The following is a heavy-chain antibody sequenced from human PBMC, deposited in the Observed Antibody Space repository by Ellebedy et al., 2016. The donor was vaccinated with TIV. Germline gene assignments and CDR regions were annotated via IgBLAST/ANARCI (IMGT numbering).Heavy chain of an antibody. V-gene: IGHV3-48*04. J-gene: IGHJ6*02. D-gene: IGHD3-22*01. Sequence: GGSLRLSXAASGFTFSVYSMNWVRQAPGKGLEWISYISSSSTTIYYADPVKGRFTISRDNARNSLYLQMSSLRAEDTAVYYCARGNYKYDNSGRTPDVWGQGTTVTVSS. CDR3: ARGNYKYDNSGRTPDV. CDR2: ISSSSTTI. CDR1: GFTFSVYS.